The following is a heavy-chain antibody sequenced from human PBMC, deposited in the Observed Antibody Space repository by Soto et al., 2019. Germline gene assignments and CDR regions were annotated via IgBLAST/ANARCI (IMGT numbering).Heavy chain of an antibody. J-gene: IGHJ4*02. V-gene: IGHV3-33*01. CDR1: GFTFRTYG. CDR3: ARGRVDGGELDL. CDR2: IWYDASNK. D-gene: IGHD1-26*01. Sequence: VQLVESGGGVVQPGRSLRLSCAASGFTFRTYGMYWVRQAPGKGLEWVAVIWYDASNKYYADSVKGRFTISRDNSENTLDRQMNSLRAEDTAVYYWARGRVDGGELDLWGQGTLVTVSS.